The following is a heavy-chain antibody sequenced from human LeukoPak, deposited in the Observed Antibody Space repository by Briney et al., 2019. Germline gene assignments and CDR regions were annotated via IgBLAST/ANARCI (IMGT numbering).Heavy chain of an antibody. CDR1: GFTFSSYG. J-gene: IGHJ6*02. CDR3: AKDKLYGMDV. CDR2: ISYDGSNK. V-gene: IGHV3-30*18. Sequence: GGSLRLSCAASGFTFSSYGMHWVRQAPGKGLEWVAVISYDGSNKYYADSVKGRFAISRDNSKSTLYLQMNSLRAEDTAVYYCAKDKLYGMDVWGQGTTVTVSS.